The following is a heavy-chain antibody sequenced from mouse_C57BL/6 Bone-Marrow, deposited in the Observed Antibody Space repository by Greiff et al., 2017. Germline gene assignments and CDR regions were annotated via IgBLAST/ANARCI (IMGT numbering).Heavy chain of an antibody. D-gene: IGHD1-1*01. V-gene: IGHV1-39*01. Sequence: EVQLQQSGPELVKPGASVKISCKASGYSFTDYNMNWVKQSNGKSLEWIGVINPNYGTTSYNQKFKGKATLTVDQSSSTAYMQLNSLTSEDSAVYYCAREHDYGSSYQGDFDGWGTGTTVTVSS. J-gene: IGHJ1*03. CDR3: AREHDYGSSYQGDFDG. CDR2: INPNYGTT. CDR1: GYSFTDYN.